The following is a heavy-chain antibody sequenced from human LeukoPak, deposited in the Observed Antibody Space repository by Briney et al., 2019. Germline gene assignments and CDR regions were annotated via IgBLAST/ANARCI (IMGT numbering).Heavy chain of an antibody. D-gene: IGHD4-17*01. V-gene: IGHV3-66*01. Sequence: GGSLRLSCAASGFTVSSNYMSWVRQAPGKGLEWVSVIYSGGSTYYADSVKGRFTISRDNSKNTLYLQMSSLRAEDTAVYYCARYGDYWYYFDYWGQGTLVTVSS. CDR3: ARYGDYWYYFDY. CDR1: GFTVSSNY. J-gene: IGHJ4*02. CDR2: IYSGGST.